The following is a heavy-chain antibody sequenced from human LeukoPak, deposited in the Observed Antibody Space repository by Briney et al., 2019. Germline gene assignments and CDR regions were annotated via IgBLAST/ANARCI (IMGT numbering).Heavy chain of an antibody. CDR2: IYSGGSI. V-gene: IGHV3-66*01. Sequence: PGGSLRLSCAASGFTVTSNYMGWVRQAPGKGLEWVSVIYSGGSIYYVDSVKGTFTISSDNYKKTMNLQMNSLRAEDTAVYYCARALGGAQDSVDYWGQGTLVTVSS. D-gene: IGHD3-16*01. CDR3: ARALGGAQDSVDY. CDR1: GFTVTSNY. J-gene: IGHJ4*02.